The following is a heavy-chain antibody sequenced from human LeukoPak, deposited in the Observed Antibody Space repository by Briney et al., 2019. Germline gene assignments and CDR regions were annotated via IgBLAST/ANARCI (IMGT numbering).Heavy chain of an antibody. CDR2: IKQDGSET. D-gene: IGHD2-15*01. Sequence: GGSLRLSCAASGIAFSNYWMNWARQAPGKGLEWVGNIKQDGSETNYVDSVKGRFTISRDNAKNSLYLQMNSLRAEDTALYYCGSTNSFSYWGRGTLVTVSS. CDR3: GSTNSFSY. V-gene: IGHV3-7*01. J-gene: IGHJ4*02. CDR1: GIAFSNYW.